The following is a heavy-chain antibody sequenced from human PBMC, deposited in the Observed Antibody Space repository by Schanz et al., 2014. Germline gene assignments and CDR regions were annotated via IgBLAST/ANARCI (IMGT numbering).Heavy chain of an antibody. J-gene: IGHJ6*02. CDR1: GFTFSSYW. V-gene: IGHV3-74*02. CDR2: INSDGSTT. CDR3: ARPLGPNYYYYGLDV. Sequence: EVQLVESGGGVAQPGGSLRLSCAASGFTFSSYWMHWVRQAPGKGLVWVSRINSDGSTTIYADSVKGRFTISRDNAKNTLYLQMNSLRAEDTAVYYCARPLGPNYYYYGLDVWGQGTTVTVSS.